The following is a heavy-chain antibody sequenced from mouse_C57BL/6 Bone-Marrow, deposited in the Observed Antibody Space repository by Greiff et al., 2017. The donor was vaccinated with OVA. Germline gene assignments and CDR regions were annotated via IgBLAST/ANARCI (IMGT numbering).Heavy chain of an antibody. D-gene: IGHD1-1*01. CDR1: GYTFTSYW. V-gene: IGHV1-69*01. CDR2: IDPSDSYT. J-gene: IGHJ3*01. Sequence: QVQLKESGAELVRPGASVKLSCKASGYTFTSYWMHWVKQRPGQGLEWIGEIDPSDSYTNYNQKFKGKSTLTVDKSSSTAYMQLSSLTSEDSAVYYCASLRSWFAYWGQGTLVTVSA. CDR3: ASLRSWFAY.